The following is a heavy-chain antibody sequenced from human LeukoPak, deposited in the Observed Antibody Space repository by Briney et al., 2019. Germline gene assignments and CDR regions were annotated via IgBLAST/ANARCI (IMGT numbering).Heavy chain of an antibody. CDR1: GYTLTEFS. J-gene: IGHJ4*02. Sequence: ASVKVSCKVSGYTLTEFSMHWVRQAPGKGLECMGGFDPEDGETIYAQKFQGRVTMTEDTSTDTAYMELSSLRSEDTAVYYCATGLVVVAATAIDYWGQGTLVTVSS. CDR2: FDPEDGET. D-gene: IGHD2-15*01. V-gene: IGHV1-24*01. CDR3: ATGLVVVAATAIDY.